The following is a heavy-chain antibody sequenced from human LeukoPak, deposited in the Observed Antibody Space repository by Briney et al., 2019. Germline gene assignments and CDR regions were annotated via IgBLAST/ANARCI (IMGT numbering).Heavy chain of an antibody. D-gene: IGHD6-13*01. V-gene: IGHV1-2*02. Sequence: ASVKVSCKASGYSFTGYYMHWVRQAPGQGLEWMGWINPNSGGTNYAQKFQGRVTMTRDTSISTAYMELSRLRSDDTAVYYCARDSSSWYVYWGQGTLVTVSS. CDR3: ARDSSSWYVY. J-gene: IGHJ4*02. CDR1: GYSFTGYY. CDR2: INPNSGGT.